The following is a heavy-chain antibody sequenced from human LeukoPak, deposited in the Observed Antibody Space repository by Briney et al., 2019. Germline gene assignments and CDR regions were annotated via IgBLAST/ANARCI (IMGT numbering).Heavy chain of an antibody. J-gene: IGHJ4*02. CDR2: ISSDGSNK. V-gene: IGHV3-30-3*01. CDR1: GFTFSNYA. D-gene: IGHD1-20*01. Sequence: GRSLRLSCAASGFTFSNYAMHGVRQAPGKGLEWVAVISSDGSNKYYADSVKGRFTISRDNSKNTLYLQMNSLRAEDTAVYYCFFPGVTGKAYWGQGALVTVSS. CDR3: FFPGVTGKAY.